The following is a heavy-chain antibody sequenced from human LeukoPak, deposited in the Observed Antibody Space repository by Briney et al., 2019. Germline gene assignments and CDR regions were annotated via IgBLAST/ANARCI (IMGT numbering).Heavy chain of an antibody. CDR3: AVGGEGSSGPTRN. V-gene: IGHV3-7*01. Sequence: GGSLRLSCAVSAFTSSSYWMGWVRQAPGKGLEWVANIKDDGSEKYYVDSVKGRFTISRDNAKNSLYLQINSLRAEDTAVYYCAVGGEGSSGPTRNCGQGTLVTVSS. CDR2: IKDDGSEK. CDR1: AFTSSSYW. D-gene: IGHD3-22*01. J-gene: IGHJ4*02.